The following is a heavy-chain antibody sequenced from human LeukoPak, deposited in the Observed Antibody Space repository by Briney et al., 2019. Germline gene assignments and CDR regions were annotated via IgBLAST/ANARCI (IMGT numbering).Heavy chain of an antibody. V-gene: IGHV4-59*11. J-gene: IGHJ4*02. CDR3: ARGAPYNSNWPLGF. CDR2: TYYGGST. Sequence: PSETLSLTCSVSGGSISGQFGSWIRQPPRKGLEWIRYTYYGGSTDYHPSLKSRVTISIAATITQISLKLTSVTAADTAVYYRARGAPYNSNWPLGFWGRGALVTVSS. D-gene: IGHD6-13*01. CDR1: GGSISGQF.